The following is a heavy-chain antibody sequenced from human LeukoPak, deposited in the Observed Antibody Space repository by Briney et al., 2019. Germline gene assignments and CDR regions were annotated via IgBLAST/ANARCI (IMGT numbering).Heavy chain of an antibody. CDR2: ISHDDKNR. Sequence: PGRSLRLSCAASGFTFTSYAFHWVRLAPGKGLEWVTVISHDDKNRYYADSVKGRFTISRDNSKNTVYLQMNSLRVEDTAVYFCVRDRDTSGWLYWGQGTLVTVSS. CDR3: VRDRDTSGWLY. CDR1: GFTFTSYA. V-gene: IGHV3-30*04. D-gene: IGHD6-19*01. J-gene: IGHJ4*02.